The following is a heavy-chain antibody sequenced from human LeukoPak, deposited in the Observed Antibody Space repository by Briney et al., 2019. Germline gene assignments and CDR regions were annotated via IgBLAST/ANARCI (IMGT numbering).Heavy chain of an antibody. J-gene: IGHJ5*02. CDR2: INPNSGGT. CDR3: ATLVRGYCSGGSCYGENWFDP. V-gene: IGHV1-2*02. D-gene: IGHD2-15*01. Sequence: ASVKVSCKASGYTFTGYYMHWVRQAPGQGLEWMGWINPNSGGTNYAQKFQGRVTMTRDTSISTAYMELSRLRSDDTAVYYCATLVRGYCSGGSCYGENWFDPWGQGTLVTVSS. CDR1: GYTFTGYY.